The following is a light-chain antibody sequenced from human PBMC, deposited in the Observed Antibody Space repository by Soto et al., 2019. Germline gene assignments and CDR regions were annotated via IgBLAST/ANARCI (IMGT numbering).Light chain of an antibody. CDR2: GAS. CDR1: RSVSSN. J-gene: IGKJ5*01. CDR3: QQHGSSPIT. Sequence: VMTQSPATLSVSAGERATLSCRASRSVSSNVAWYQQIPGQTPRLLIYGASTRATGIPVRFSGSGSGTDFTLTIDRLEPEDFAMYYCQQHGSSPITFGQGTRLEI. V-gene: IGKV3-20*01.